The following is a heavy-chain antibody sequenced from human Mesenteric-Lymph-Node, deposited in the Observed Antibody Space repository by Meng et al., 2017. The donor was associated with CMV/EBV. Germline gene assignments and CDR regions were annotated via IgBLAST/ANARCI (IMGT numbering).Heavy chain of an antibody. D-gene: IGHD1-26*01. CDR2: ISSSGSYI. CDR3: ANYLDAFDI. J-gene: IGHJ3*02. V-gene: IGHV3-21*01. Sequence: GSLKISCAASGFTFSSNSMNWVRQAPGKGLEWVSSISSSGSYIYYADSVKGRFTISRDNAKNSLYLQMNSLRAEDTAVYYCANYLDAFDIWGQGTMVTVSS. CDR1: GFTFSSNS.